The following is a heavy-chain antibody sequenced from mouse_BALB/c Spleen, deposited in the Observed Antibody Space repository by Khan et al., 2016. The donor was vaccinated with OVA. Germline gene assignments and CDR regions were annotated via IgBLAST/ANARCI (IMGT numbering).Heavy chain of an antibody. J-gene: IGHJ4*01. Sequence: QVQLKESGPGLVAPSQSLSITCTVSGFSLTTYGVSWVRQPPGKGLEWLGVIWGDGSTNYHSALISRLSISQDNSKSQVFLKLNSLQTDDTATFFCVKQNHGTLYAVDYWGQGTSVTVSS. CDR1: GFSLTTYG. CDR3: VKQNHGTLYAVDY. CDR2: IWGDGST. V-gene: IGHV2-3*01. D-gene: IGHD2-1*01.